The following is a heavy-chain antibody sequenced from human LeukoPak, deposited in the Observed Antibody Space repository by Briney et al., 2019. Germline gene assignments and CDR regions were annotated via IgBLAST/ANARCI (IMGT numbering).Heavy chain of an antibody. J-gene: IGHJ4*02. CDR3: AKDFEQNRYMSSWLDY. CDR2: LRYDGSHK. D-gene: IGHD6-13*01. Sequence: GVSLRLSCAASGFTFRSYAMHWVRQAPGKGLEWVAFLRYDGSHKYYADSVKGRFTISRDNSKNTLYLQMNNLRAEDTAVFYCAKDFEQNRYMSSWLDYWGQGTLVTVSS. CDR1: GFTFRSYA. V-gene: IGHV3-30*02.